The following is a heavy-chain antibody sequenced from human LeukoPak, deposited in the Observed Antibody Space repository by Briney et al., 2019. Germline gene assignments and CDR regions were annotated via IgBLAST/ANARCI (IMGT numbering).Heavy chain of an antibody. Sequence: GGSLRLSCAASGFTFDDYGMSWVRQAPGKGLEWVSGINWNGGSTGYADSVKGRFTISRDNSKNTLYLQMNSLRAEDTAVYYCAKDAVAGNNYYYYYYMDVWGKGTTVTVSS. CDR1: GFTFDDYG. CDR3: AKDAVAGNNYYYYYYMDV. CDR2: INWNGGST. V-gene: IGHV3-20*04. D-gene: IGHD6-19*01. J-gene: IGHJ6*03.